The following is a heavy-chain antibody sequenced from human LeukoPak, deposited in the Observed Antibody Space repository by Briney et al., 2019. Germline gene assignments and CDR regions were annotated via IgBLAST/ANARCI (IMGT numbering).Heavy chain of an antibody. Sequence: PGGSPRLSCAAPGFTFSSYSMHWVRQAPGKGLEWGAFIRDDGSNKYYADSVKGRFTISRDNSKNTLYLQMNSLRAEDTAVYYCAKDRGRDTAMVRDYYYCMDVWGKGTTVTVSS. CDR2: IRDDGSNK. V-gene: IGHV3-30*02. CDR1: GFTFSSYS. CDR3: AKDRGRDTAMVRDYYYCMDV. D-gene: IGHD5-18*01. J-gene: IGHJ6*03.